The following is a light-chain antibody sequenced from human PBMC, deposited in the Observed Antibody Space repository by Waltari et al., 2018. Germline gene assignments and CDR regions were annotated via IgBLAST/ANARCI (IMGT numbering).Light chain of an antibody. Sequence: QSVLTQPPSASGTTGQRVTISCSGSSSNIGSNIVNWYQQVPGTTPKLLIYGNDQRPAGVPDRFSGSKSGTSATLAISGLQAEDEADYHCSSYTSSSTLVFGGGTKLTVL. V-gene: IGLV1-44*01. CDR1: SSNIGSNI. CDR3: SSYTSSSTLV. CDR2: GND. J-gene: IGLJ3*02.